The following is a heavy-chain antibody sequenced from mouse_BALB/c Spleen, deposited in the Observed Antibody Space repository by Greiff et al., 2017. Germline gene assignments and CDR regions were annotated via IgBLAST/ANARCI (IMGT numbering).Heavy chain of an antibody. CDR3: ARGNYGNYGRFDY. V-gene: IGHV1-12*01. CDR2: IYPGNGDT. CDR1: GYTFTSYN. D-gene: IGHD2-1*01. Sequence: LQQPGAELVKPGASVKMSCKASGYTFTSYNMHWVKQTPGQGLEWIGAIYPGNGDTSYNQKFKGKATLTADKSSSTAYMQLSSLTSEDSAVYYCARGNYGNYGRFDYWGQGTTLTVSS. J-gene: IGHJ2*01.